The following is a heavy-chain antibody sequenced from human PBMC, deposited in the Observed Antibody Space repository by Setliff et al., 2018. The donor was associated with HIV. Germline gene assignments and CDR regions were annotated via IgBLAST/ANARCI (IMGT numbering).Heavy chain of an antibody. Sequence: LSLTCTVYGASISSSNSYWAWIRQPPGKRLEWLASIYNSGSSSYNPSLSSRLTVSADTSKNQVSLRLNSVTAADTGVYYCARHRDPPGTSWIFYYYYMDLWGAGTTVTVSS. CDR1: GASISSSNSY. V-gene: IGHV4-39*01. CDR3: ARHRDPPGTSWIFYYYYMDL. D-gene: IGHD6-13*01. J-gene: IGHJ6*03. CDR2: IYNSGSS.